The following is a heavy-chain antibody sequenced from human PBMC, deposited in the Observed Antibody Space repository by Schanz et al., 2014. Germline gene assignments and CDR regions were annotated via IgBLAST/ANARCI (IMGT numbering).Heavy chain of an antibody. J-gene: IGHJ3*01. V-gene: IGHV3-53*01. Sequence: EVQLVESGGGLIQPGGSLRLSCAVSGFTVNTNYMSWVRQAPGKGLEWLSSMYINSGSTQYADSVKGRFIISRDSSKNTIFLQMNSLRAEDTAVSFCAIDGGRDGYNLAFDVWGQGTLVTVSS. CDR1: GFTVNTNY. D-gene: IGHD5-12*01. CDR3: AIDGGRDGYNLAFDV. CDR2: MYINSGST.